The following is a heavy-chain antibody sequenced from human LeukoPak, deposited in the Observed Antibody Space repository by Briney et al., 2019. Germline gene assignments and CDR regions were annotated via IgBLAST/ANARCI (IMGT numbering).Heavy chain of an antibody. Sequence: AGGSLRLSCATSGFTFSDYYMSWIRQAPGKGLEWVSYISSSGSPIYYADSVKGRFTISRDNAKNSLFLQMNSLRTEDTAVYYCAKSDWIGYSAFDYWGQGTLVTVSS. CDR2: ISSSGSPI. V-gene: IGHV3-11*01. J-gene: IGHJ4*02. CDR1: GFTFSDYY. D-gene: IGHD3-3*01. CDR3: AKSDWIGYSAFDY.